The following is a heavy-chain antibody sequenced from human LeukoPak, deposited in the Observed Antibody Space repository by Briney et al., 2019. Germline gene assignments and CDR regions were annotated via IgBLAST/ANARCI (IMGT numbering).Heavy chain of an antibody. CDR1: GYSISSGFY. CDR2: IYHSGST. D-gene: IGHD3-16*02. Sequence: SETLSLTCTVSGYSISSGFYWGWIRQPPGKGLECIGSIYHSGSTYYNPSLKSRVTISVDTSKNQFSLKLSSVTAADTAVYYCARDKGGITFGGVIVHWFDPWGQGTLVTVSS. V-gene: IGHV4-38-2*02. CDR3: ARDKGGITFGGVIVHWFDP. J-gene: IGHJ5*02.